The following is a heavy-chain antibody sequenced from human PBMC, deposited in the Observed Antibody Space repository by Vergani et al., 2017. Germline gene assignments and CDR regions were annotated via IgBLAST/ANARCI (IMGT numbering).Heavy chain of an antibody. D-gene: IGHD2-2*01. CDR3: AKDVKYCSSTSCYGNWYFDL. CDR1: GFTFSNAW. J-gene: IGHJ2*01. CDR2: IKSKTDGGTT. V-gene: IGHV3-15*01. Sequence: EVQLVESGGGLVKPGGSLRLSCAASGFTFSNAWMSWVRQAPGKGLEWVGRIKSKTDGGTTDYAAPVKGRFTISRDDSKNTLYLQMNSLRAEDTAVYYCAKDVKYCSSTSCYGNWYFDLWGRGTLVTVSS.